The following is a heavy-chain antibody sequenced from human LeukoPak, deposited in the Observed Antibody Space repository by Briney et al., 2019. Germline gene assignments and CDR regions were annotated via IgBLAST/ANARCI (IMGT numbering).Heavy chain of an antibody. D-gene: IGHD3-3*01. J-gene: IGHJ6*03. V-gene: IGHV3-30*02. CDR1: GFTFSSYG. Sequence: GGSLRLSCAASGFTFSSYGMHWVRQAPGKGLEWVAFIRYDGSNKYYADSVKGRFTISRDNSKNTLYLQMNSLRAEDTAVYYCASDFRVHYYYMDVWGKGTTVTVSS. CDR2: IRYDGSNK. CDR3: ASDFRVHYYYMDV.